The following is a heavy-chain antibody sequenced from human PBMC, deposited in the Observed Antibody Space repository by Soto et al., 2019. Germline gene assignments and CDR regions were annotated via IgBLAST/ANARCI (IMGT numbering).Heavy chain of an antibody. CDR1: GFTFSSYA. CDR3: AKDHCSSTSCYYYYYYMDV. CDR2: ISGSGGST. V-gene: IGHV3-23*01. J-gene: IGHJ6*03. Sequence: GGSLRLSCAASGFTFSSYAMSWVRQAPGKGLEWVSAISGSGGSTYYADSVKGRFTISRDNSKNTLYLQMNSLRAEDTAVYYCAKDHCSSTSCYYYYYYMDVWGKGTPVTVSS. D-gene: IGHD2-2*01.